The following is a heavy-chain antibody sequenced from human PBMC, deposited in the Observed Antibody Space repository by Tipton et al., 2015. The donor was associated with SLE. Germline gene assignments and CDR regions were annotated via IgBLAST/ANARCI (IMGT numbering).Heavy chain of an antibody. J-gene: IGHJ3*02. Sequence: TLSLTCTVSGGSISSYYWSWIRQPPGKGLEWIGYIYYSGSTNYNPSLKSRVTISVDTSKNQFSLKLSSVTAADTAVYYCARRYSSSWYGDDAFDIWGQGTMVPVSS. CDR3: ARRYSSSWYGDDAFDI. D-gene: IGHD6-13*01. CDR2: IYYSGST. CDR1: GGSISSYY. V-gene: IGHV4-59*01.